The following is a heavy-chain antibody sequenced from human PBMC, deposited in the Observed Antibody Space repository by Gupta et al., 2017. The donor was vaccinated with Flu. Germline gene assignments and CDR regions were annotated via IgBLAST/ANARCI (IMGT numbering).Heavy chain of an antibody. J-gene: IGHJ6*02. Sequence: QLQLQESGPGLVKPSETLSLTCTVSGGSISTINYSWGWLRQPPGKGLEWIGSLPYGGNPYYNPSLKSRVTISVDTSKKQFSLKLTSVTAADTALYYCARMSIVGRLDYYYGMDVWGQGTTVTVSS. CDR1: GGSISTINYS. CDR2: LPYGGNP. V-gene: IGHV4-39*01. D-gene: IGHD6-6*01. CDR3: ARMSIVGRLDYYYGMDV.